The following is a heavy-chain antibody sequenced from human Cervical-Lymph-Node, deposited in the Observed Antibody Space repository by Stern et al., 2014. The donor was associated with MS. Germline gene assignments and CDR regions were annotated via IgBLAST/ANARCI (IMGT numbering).Heavy chain of an antibody. Sequence: QVQLVQSGAEVKKPGSSVKVSCKASGGTFSSYAISWVRQAPGQGLEWMGRIIPILGIANYAQKFQGRVTITADKSTSTAYMELSSLRSEDTAVYYCRSYYDSSASYFDYWGQGTLVTVSS. CDR2: IIPILGIA. D-gene: IGHD3-16*01. J-gene: IGHJ4*02. V-gene: IGHV1-69*09. CDR1: GGTFSSYA. CDR3: RSYYDSSASYFDY.